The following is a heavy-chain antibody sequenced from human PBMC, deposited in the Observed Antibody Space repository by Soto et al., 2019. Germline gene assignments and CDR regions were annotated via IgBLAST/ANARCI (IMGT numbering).Heavy chain of an antibody. CDR1: GGTFSSYA. CDR2: IIPIFGTA. V-gene: IGHV1-69*01. J-gene: IGHJ5*02. D-gene: IGHD2-2*01. CDR3: ARDTSHCSSTSCSTGWFDP. Sequence: VSCKASGGTFSSYAISWVRQAPGQGLEWMGGIIPIFGTANYAQKFQGRVTITADESTSTAYMELSSLRSEDTAVYYCARDTSHCSSTSCSTGWFDPWGQGTLVTVSS.